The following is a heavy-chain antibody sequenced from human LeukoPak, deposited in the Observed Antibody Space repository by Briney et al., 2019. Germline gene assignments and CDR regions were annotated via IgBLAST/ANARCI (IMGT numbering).Heavy chain of an antibody. Sequence: SETLSLTCAVYGGSFSGYYWSWIRQPPGSGLEWIGFVYYSGNTYYNPSLKSRVTISVDTSKNQFSLKVSSMTAADTAVYYCARDRGSRGMDVWGQGTTVTVSS. D-gene: IGHD1-1*01. J-gene: IGHJ6*02. CDR1: GGSFSGYY. CDR2: VYYSGNT. V-gene: IGHV4-34*09. CDR3: ARDRGSRGMDV.